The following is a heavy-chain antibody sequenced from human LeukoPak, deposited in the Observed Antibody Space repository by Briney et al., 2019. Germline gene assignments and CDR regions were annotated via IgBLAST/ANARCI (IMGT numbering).Heavy chain of an antibody. D-gene: IGHD2-8*02. J-gene: IGHJ4*02. Sequence: PSETLSLTCTVSGGSISSYYWSRIPQPAGKGLEWIGRIYTSGSTNYNPSLKSRVTMSVDTSKNQFSLKLNSVTAADTAGHYCARHKVPWYYFDYWGRGTLVTVSS. CDR3: ARHKVPWYYFDY. CDR2: IYTSGST. CDR1: GGSISSYY. V-gene: IGHV4-4*07.